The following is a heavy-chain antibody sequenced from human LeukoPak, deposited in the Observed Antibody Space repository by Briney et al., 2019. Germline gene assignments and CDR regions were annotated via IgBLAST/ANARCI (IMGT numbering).Heavy chain of an antibody. CDR3: ARGQIVGATGLYYFDY. CDR1: GFTFSTSW. D-gene: IGHD1-26*01. Sequence: PGGSLRLSCAASGFTFSTSWMSWVRQVPGKGLEWVANIKKDGSETYYVDSVKGRFTISRDNSKNTLYLQMNSLRAEDTAVYYCARGQIVGATGLYYFDYWGQGTLVTVSS. J-gene: IGHJ4*02. V-gene: IGHV3-7*01. CDR2: IKKDGSET.